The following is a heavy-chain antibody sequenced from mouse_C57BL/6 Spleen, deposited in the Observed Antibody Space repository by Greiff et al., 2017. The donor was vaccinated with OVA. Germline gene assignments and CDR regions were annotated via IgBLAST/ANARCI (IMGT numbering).Heavy chain of an antibody. V-gene: IGHV14-3*01. Sequence: EVKLVESVAELVRPGASVKLSCTASGFNIKNTYMHWVKQRPEQGLEWIGRIDPANGNTKYAPKFQGKATITADTSSNTAYLQLSSLTSEDTAIYYCARTVVATRYFDVWGTGTTVTVSS. CDR2: IDPANGNT. D-gene: IGHD1-1*01. J-gene: IGHJ1*03. CDR1: GFNIKNTY. CDR3: ARTVVATRYFDV.